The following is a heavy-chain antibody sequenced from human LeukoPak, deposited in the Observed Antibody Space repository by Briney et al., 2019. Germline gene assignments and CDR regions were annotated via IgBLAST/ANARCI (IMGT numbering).Heavy chain of an antibody. CDR2: IYYSGST. J-gene: IGHJ4*02. Sequence: SETLSLTCTVSGGSISSSSYYWGWIRQPPGKGLEWIGSIYYSGSTYYNPSLKSRVTISVDTSKNQFSLKLSSVTAADTAVYYCARPGAYSYGYGFGYWGQGTLVTVSS. CDR3: ARPGAYSYGYGFGY. D-gene: IGHD5-18*01. V-gene: IGHV4-39*01. CDR1: GGSISSSSYY.